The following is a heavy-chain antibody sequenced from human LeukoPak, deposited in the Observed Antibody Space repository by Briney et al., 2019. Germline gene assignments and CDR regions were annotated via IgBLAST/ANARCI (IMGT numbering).Heavy chain of an antibody. CDR3: AKHRDTYFDY. Sequence: PGGPLRLSCAASGFTFSSYWMTWVRQAPGKGLEWVANIKHDGSEKYYVDSVRGRFTISRDNAENSLNLQMNSLSAEDTAVYSCAKHRDTYFDYWGQGTLVTVSS. J-gene: IGHJ4*02. V-gene: IGHV3-7*01. D-gene: IGHD5-24*01. CDR1: GFTFSSYW. CDR2: IKHDGSEK.